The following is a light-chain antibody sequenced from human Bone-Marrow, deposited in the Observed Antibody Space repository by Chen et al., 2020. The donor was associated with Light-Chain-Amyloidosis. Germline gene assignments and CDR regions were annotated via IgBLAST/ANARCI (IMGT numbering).Light chain of an antibody. CDR3: MQGTHWPYT. CDR2: KVS. Sequence: EVVMTQSPLSLPVTLGQQASISCRSNQSLVDGDGNTYLIWFQQRPGQSPRRPIYKVSNRDSGVPDRFSGSGSGTDFTLTISRVEAEDVAVYYCMQGTHWPYTFGQGTKLEIK. J-gene: IGKJ2*01. CDR1: QSLVDGDGNTY. V-gene: IGKV2-30*01.